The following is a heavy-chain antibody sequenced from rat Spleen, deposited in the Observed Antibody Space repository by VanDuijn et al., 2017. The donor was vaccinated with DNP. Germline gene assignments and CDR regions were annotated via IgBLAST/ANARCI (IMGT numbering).Heavy chain of an antibody. D-gene: IGHD1-10*01. Sequence: QVQLQQSGAELAKPDSSVMISCRASGYTFTTYYITWIKQTTGQGLEYIGYINTGSGGTHYNEKFKGKATLTVDKSSSAAFMQLSSLTPDDSAVYYCVRYNNYFDYWGQGVMVTVSS. CDR1: GYTFTTYY. CDR2: INTGSGGT. V-gene: IGHV1-43*01. CDR3: VRYNNYFDY. J-gene: IGHJ2*01.